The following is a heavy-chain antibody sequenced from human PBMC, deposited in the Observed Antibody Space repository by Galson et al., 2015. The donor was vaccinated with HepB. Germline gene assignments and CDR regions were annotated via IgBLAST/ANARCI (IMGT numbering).Heavy chain of an antibody. V-gene: IGHV3-7*03. CDR3: ARDLSSSSFQLLTYYYYGMDV. CDR2: IKQDGSEK. D-gene: IGHD6-13*01. CDR1: GFTFSSYW. J-gene: IGHJ6*02. Sequence: SLRLSCAASGFTFSSYWMSWVRQAPGKGLEWVANIKQDGSEKYYVDSVKGRFTISRDNAKNSLYLQMNSLRAEDTAVYYCARDLSSSSFQLLTYYYYGMDVWGQGTTVTVSS.